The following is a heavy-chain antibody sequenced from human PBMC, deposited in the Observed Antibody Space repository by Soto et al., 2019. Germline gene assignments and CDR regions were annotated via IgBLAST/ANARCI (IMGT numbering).Heavy chain of an antibody. CDR1: GFTVTSSA. V-gene: IGHV1-58*01. J-gene: IGHJ5*02. D-gene: IGHD1-26*01. CDR2: IVVGSGNT. Sequence: ASVKVSWKASGFTVTSSAVQWVRQARGQRLEWIGWIVVGSGNTNYAQKFQERVTITRDMSTSTAYMELSSLRSEDTAVYYCAAVSGSYPKEFDPWGKVTLVTASS. CDR3: AAVSGSYPKEFDP.